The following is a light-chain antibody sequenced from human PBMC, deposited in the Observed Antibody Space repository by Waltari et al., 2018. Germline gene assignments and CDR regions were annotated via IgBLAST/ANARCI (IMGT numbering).Light chain of an antibody. V-gene: IGLV2-18*02. Sequence: QSALTQPPSVSGSPGQSVTISCTGTNSDVGSHDRVSWFQQFPGTAPKLLIYEVINRLSGVPDRFSASKSGNTASLTISGLQGEDEGDYYCISFTTTSTWVFGGGTKVTVL. J-gene: IGLJ3*02. CDR3: ISFTTTSTWV. CDR2: EVI. CDR1: NSDVGSHDR.